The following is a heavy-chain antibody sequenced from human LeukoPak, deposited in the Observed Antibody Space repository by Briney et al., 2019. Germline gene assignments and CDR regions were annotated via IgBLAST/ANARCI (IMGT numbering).Heavy chain of an antibody. CDR2: INHRGST. CDR3: ARGRLRYCGGDCYPFDP. Sequence: SETLFLTCAVYGGSFSGYQWSWIRQTPGKGLEWIGEINHRGSTHYNASLKSRVTISVDTSKNQFSLKLSSVSAADTAVYYCARGRLRYCGGDCYPFDPWGQGTLVTVSS. V-gene: IGHV4-34*01. D-gene: IGHD2-21*02. J-gene: IGHJ5*02. CDR1: GGSFSGYQ.